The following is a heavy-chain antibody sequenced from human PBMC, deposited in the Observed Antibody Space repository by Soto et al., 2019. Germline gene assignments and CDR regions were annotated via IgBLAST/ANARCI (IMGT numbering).Heavy chain of an antibody. CDR1: GFTFSSYD. J-gene: IGHJ4*02. CDR2: IGTAGDT. Sequence: RLSCTASGFTFSSYDGHWVRKNTGKGLEWVSAIGTAGDTYYPGSVKGRFTISRENARNSLYLQMNSLRAEDTAVYYCARGRGTGPYYFDYWGQGTLVTVSS. CDR3: ARGRGTGPYYFDY. D-gene: IGHD2-8*02. V-gene: IGHV3-13*01.